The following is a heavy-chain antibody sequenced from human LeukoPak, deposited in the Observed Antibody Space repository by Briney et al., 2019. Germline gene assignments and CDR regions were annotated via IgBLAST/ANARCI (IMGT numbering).Heavy chain of an antibody. Sequence: ASVKVSCKASGYTFTSYYMHWVRQAPGQGLEWMGIINPSGGSTSYAQKFQGRVTMTRDTSTSTVYMELSSLRSEDTAVYYCARDLGCSSSWSKIASYYYYMDVWGKGTTVTISS. CDR3: ARDLGCSSSWSKIASYYYYMDV. CDR2: INPSGGST. CDR1: GYTFTSYY. V-gene: IGHV1-46*01. D-gene: IGHD6-13*01. J-gene: IGHJ6*03.